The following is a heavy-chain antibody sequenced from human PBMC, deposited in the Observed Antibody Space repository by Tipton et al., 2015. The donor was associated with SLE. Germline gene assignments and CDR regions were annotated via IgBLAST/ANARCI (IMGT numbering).Heavy chain of an antibody. J-gene: IGHJ6*02. V-gene: IGHV4-59*08. D-gene: IGHD2-21*01. CDR2: LSYSGST. Sequence: TLSLTCIVSGDSINSYYWSWIRQPPGKGLEWIGSLSYSGSTYYNPSLKSRVTISVDMSKNQFSLRLTSVTAADTAVYYCARGLLTWRGAIVGVDVWGQGTTVNVSS. CDR1: GDSINSYY. CDR3: ARGLLTWRGAIVGVDV.